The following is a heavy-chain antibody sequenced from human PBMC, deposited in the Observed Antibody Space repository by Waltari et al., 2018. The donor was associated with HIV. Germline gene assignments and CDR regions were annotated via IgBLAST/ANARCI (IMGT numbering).Heavy chain of an antibody. D-gene: IGHD5-18*01. J-gene: IGHJ3*02. CDR2: IYTSGST. Sequence: QVQLQESGPGLVKPSQTLSLTCTVSGGSISSGSSYWSWNRQPAGKGLEWIGRIYTSGSTNYNPSLKSRVTISVDTSKNQFSLKLSSVTAADTAVYYCARRGIQLWFYAFDIWGQGTMVTVSS. CDR3: ARRGIQLWFYAFDI. V-gene: IGHV4-61*02. CDR1: GGSISSGSSY.